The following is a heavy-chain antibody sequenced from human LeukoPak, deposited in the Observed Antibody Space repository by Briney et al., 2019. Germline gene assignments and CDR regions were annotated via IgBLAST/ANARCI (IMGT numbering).Heavy chain of an antibody. Sequence: PSETLSLTCTVSGHSISSGYYWGWIRQPPGKGLEWIGSIYYSGSTYYNPSLKSRVTISVDTSKNQFSLKLSSVTAADTAVYYCARDPVGCSGGSCYKPHNWFDPWGQGTLVTVSS. J-gene: IGHJ5*02. CDR3: ARDPVGCSGGSCYKPHNWFDP. CDR2: IYYSGST. D-gene: IGHD2-15*01. V-gene: IGHV4-38-2*02. CDR1: GHSISSGYY.